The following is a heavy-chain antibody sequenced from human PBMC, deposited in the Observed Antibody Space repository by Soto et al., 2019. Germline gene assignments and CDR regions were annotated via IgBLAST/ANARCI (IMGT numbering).Heavy chain of an antibody. CDR1: GVSVSNNH. V-gene: IGHV3-53*01. CDR2: IHIDGNT. J-gene: IGHJ1*01. D-gene: IGHD2-15*01. Sequence: PGGSLRLSCAASGVSVSNNHMSWVRQAPGKGLEWVSLIHIDGNTYYTDAVKGRFTISRDYSKNTLFLQMNNLRAEDTALYYCASDRRGPFAYWGQGTPVPVSS. CDR3: ASDRRGPFAY.